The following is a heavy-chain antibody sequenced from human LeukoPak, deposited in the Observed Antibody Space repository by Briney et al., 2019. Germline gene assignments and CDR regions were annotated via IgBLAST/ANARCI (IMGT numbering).Heavy chain of an antibody. Sequence: ASVKVSCKASGYTFTSYYMHWVRQAPGQGLEWMGIINPSGGSTSYAQKFQGRVTMTRDMSTSTVYMELSRLRSDDTAVYYCARAGLGYSSSWDYYYYMDVWGKGTTVTVSS. D-gene: IGHD6-13*01. CDR2: INPSGGST. CDR1: GYTFTSYY. J-gene: IGHJ6*03. CDR3: ARAGLGYSSSWDYYYYMDV. V-gene: IGHV1-46*01.